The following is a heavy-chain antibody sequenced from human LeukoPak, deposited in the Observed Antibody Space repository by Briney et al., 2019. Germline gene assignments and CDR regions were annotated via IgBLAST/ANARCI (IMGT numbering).Heavy chain of an antibody. CDR1: GGTFSSYA. CDR3: ARDARGYYDSRYYFDY. CDR2: IIPIFGTA. J-gene: IGHJ4*02. V-gene: IGHV1-69*13. D-gene: IGHD3-22*01. Sequence: SVKVSCKASGGTFSSYAISWVRQAPGQGLEWMGGIIPIFGTANYAQKFQGRVTITADESTSTAYMELSSLRSEDTAVFYCARDARGYYDSRYYFDYWGQGTLVTVSS.